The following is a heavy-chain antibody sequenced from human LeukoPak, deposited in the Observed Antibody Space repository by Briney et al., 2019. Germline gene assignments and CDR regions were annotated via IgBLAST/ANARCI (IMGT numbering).Heavy chain of an antibody. D-gene: IGHD4-17*01. Sequence: SETLSLTCTVSGGSMNNYYWSWIRQPPGKGLEWIAYIYYSGRTNYNPSLRSRVIISLDTSKNQFSLKLTSVTAADTAVYYCARGPHGDYPGFAYWGQGSLVTVSS. J-gene: IGHJ4*02. CDR2: IYYSGRT. CDR3: ARGPHGDYPGFAY. CDR1: GGSMNNYY. V-gene: IGHV4-59*01.